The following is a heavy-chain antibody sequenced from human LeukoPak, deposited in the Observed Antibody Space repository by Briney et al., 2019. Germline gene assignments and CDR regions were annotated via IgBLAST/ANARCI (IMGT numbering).Heavy chain of an antibody. CDR2: IYSGGTT. CDR1: GFTVSSDY. V-gene: IGHV3-66*01. D-gene: IGHD3-10*01. Sequence: GGSLRLSCAASGFTVSSDYMSWVRQAPGKGLEWVSVIYSGGTTHYADSVKGRFTISRDNSKNTLYLQMNSLRAEDTAVYYCARGEGGTRGVDYWGQGTLVTVSS. CDR3: ARGEGGTRGVDY. J-gene: IGHJ4*02.